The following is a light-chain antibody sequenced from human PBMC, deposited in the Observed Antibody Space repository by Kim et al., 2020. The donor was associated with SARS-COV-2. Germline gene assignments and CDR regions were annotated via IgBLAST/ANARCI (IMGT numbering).Light chain of an antibody. V-gene: IGLV2-14*03. Sequence: GQSITISSTGTSSDVGGYNYVSWYQQHPGKAPKLMIYDVSNRPSGVSNRFSGSKSGNTASLTISGRQAEDEADYYCSSYTSSSTLVFGGGTKLTVL. CDR2: DVS. CDR1: SSDVGGYNY. CDR3: SSYTSSSTLV. J-gene: IGLJ3*02.